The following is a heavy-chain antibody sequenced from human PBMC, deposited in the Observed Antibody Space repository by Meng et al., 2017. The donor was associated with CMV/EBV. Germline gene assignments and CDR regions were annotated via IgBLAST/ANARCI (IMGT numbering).Heavy chain of an antibody. Sequence: SETLSLTCTVSGGSISSSSYYWGWIRQPPGTGLEWIGSIYYSGSTNYNPSPKSRVTISVDTSKNQFSMKLSSVTAADTAVYYCARGRRAARPYDYWGQGTLVTVSS. CDR3: ARGRRAARPYDY. V-gene: IGHV4-39*07. J-gene: IGHJ4*02. D-gene: IGHD6-6*01. CDR2: IYYSGST. CDR1: GGSISSSSYY.